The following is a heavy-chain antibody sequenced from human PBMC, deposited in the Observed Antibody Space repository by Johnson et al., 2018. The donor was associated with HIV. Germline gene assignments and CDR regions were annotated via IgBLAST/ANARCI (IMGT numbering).Heavy chain of an antibody. CDR1: GFTFSSYA. D-gene: IGHD3-10*01. V-gene: IGHV3-30-3*01. CDR2: ISYDGSNK. Sequence: QVQLVESGGGVVQPGRSLRLSCEASGFTFSSYAMHWVRQAPGKGLEWVAVISYDGSNKYYADSVKGRFTISRDNSKNTLYLQMNSLRAEDTALYYCARALTMVRGVISDAFDIWGQGTMVTVSS. J-gene: IGHJ3*02. CDR3: ARALTMVRGVISDAFDI.